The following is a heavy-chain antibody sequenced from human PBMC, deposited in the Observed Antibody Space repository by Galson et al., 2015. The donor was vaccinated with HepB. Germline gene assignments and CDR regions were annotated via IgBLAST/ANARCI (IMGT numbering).Heavy chain of an antibody. V-gene: IGHV4-61*01. CDR2: IYYSGST. CDR3: ASKYSSSWYSGIDY. J-gene: IGHJ4*02. D-gene: IGHD6-13*01. Sequence: ETLSLTCTVSGGSVSSGSYYWSWIRQAPGKGLEWIGYIYYSGSTNYNPSLKSRVTISVDTSKNQFSLKLSSVTAADTDVYYCASKYSSSWYSGIDYWGQGTLVTVSS. CDR1: GGSVSSGSYY.